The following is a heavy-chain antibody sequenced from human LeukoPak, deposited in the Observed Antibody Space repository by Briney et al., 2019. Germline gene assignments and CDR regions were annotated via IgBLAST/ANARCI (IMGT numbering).Heavy chain of an antibody. CDR3: ALGYGVSSWYQFDY. V-gene: IGHV3-23*01. CDR1: GFTFSNYA. CDR2: ISSSGGST. D-gene: IGHD6-13*01. J-gene: IGHJ4*02. Sequence: GGSLRLSCAASGFTFSNYAMTWVRQAPGKGLEWVSTISSSGGSTHYAVSVKGRFTISRDNSKNTLSLQMNSLRVEDTAVYYCALGYGVSSWYQFDYWGQGTLVTVSS.